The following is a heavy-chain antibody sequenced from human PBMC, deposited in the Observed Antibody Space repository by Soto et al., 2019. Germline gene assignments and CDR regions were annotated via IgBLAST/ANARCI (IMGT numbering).Heavy chain of an antibody. CDR3: ANSYYDYIWGSYRYPYYFDY. J-gene: IGHJ4*02. CDR1: GFTFSSYA. CDR2: ISGSGGST. D-gene: IGHD3-16*02. V-gene: IGHV3-23*01. Sequence: EVQLLESGGGLVQPGGSLRLSCAASGFTFSSYAMSWVRQAPGKGLEWVSAISGSGGSTYYADSVKGRFTISRDNSKNPLSLQMNSLRAEDTAVYYCANSYYDYIWGSYRYPYYFDYWGQGTLVTVSS.